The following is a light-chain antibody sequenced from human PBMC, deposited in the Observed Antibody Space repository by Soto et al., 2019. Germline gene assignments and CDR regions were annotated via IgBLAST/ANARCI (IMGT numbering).Light chain of an antibody. CDR3: QQYNSYLT. CDR1: QSISSW. Sequence: DILMTQSPSTLSASVGDRVTITCRASQSISSWLAWYQQKPGKAPKLLIYKASTLESGVPSRFSGSGSGTEFTLTISSLQPDDFATYYCQQYNSYLTFGQGTKLEIK. J-gene: IGKJ2*01. CDR2: KAS. V-gene: IGKV1-5*03.